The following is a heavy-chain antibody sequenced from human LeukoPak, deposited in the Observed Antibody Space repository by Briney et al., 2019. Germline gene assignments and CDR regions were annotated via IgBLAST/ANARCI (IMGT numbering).Heavy chain of an antibody. CDR3: ARDRNYILTGYYPDY. Sequence: GSLRLSCAASGFTFSSYAMHWVRQAPGKGLEWVAVISYDGSNKYYADSVKGRFTISRDNSKNTLYLQMNSLRAEDTAVYYCARDRNYILTGYYPDYWGQGTLVTVSS. CDR2: ISYDGSNK. D-gene: IGHD3-9*01. V-gene: IGHV3-30-3*01. CDR1: GFTFSSYA. J-gene: IGHJ4*02.